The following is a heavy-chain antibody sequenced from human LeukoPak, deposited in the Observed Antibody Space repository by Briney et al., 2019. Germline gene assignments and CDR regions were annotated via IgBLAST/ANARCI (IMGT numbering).Heavy chain of an antibody. CDR1: GGSISSSSYY. J-gene: IGHJ4*02. D-gene: IGHD3-16*02. Sequence: SETLSLTCTVSGGSISSSSYYWGWIRQPPGKGLEWIGSIYYSGSTYYNPSLKSRVTISVDTSKNQFSLKLSSVTAADTAVYYCARQYYVWGSYRPRTFYYWGQGTLVTVSS. CDR3: ARQYYVWGSYRPRTFYY. CDR2: IYYSGST. V-gene: IGHV4-39*01.